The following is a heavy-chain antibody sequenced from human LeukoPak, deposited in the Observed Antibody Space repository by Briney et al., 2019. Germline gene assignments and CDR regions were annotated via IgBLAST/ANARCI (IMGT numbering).Heavy chain of an antibody. CDR2: IYYSGST. J-gene: IGHJ6*02. CDR1: GGSISSYY. V-gene: IGHV4-59*01. Sequence: SETLSLTWTVAGGSISSYYWSWIRKPPGRGLEWIGYIYYSGSTNYNPSLKSRVTISVDTSKNHFSLKLSSVTAADTAVYYCARDRSPTYYYYGMDVRGQGTTVTASS. CDR3: ARDRSPTYYYYGMDV.